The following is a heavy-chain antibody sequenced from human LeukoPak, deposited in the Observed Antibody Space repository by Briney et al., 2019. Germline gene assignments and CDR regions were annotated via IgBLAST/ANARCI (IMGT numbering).Heavy chain of an antibody. Sequence: SETLSLTCSVPGGSIGSGGHNWAWVRQAPGKGLEFLGSLGESGNHYYYRPLKSRVSISAEPSKKRFSLNLTSVTAADTAVYFWAKGLGGYPWVMGVWGTGTTVVVSS. CDR3: AKGLGGYPWVMGV. J-gene: IGHJ6*03. CDR2: LGESGNH. D-gene: IGHD2-15*01. V-gene: IGHV4-39*07. CDR1: GGSIGSGGHN.